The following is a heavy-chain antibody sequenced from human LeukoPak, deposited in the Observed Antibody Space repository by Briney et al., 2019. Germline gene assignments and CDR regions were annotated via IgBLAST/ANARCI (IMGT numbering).Heavy chain of an antibody. CDR2: ISSSSSYI. Sequence: PGGSLRLSCAASGFTFSSYSMNWVRQAPGKGLEWVSSISSSSSYIYYADSVKGRFTISRDNAKNSLYLQMNSLRAEDTAVYYCGTVVVTAIPAFDIWGQGTMVTVSS. D-gene: IGHD2-21*02. J-gene: IGHJ3*02. V-gene: IGHV3-21*01. CDR1: GFTFSSYS. CDR3: GTVVVTAIPAFDI.